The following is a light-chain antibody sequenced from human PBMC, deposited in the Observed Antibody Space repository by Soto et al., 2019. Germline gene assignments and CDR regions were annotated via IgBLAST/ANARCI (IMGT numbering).Light chain of an antibody. CDR1: NIGSES. Sequence: SYELTQPPSVSVAPGQTARITCGGNNIGSESLHWYQQKPGQAPVLVAYDDTDRPSGIPERFSGSNSGNTATLTISRVEAGDEADYYCQVWDSTSDHYVFGSGTEVTVL. CDR3: QVWDSTSDHYV. V-gene: IGLV3-21*02. J-gene: IGLJ1*01. CDR2: DDT.